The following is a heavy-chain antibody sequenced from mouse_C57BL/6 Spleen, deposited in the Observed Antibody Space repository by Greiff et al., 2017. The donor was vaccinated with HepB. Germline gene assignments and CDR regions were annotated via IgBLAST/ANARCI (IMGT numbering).Heavy chain of an antibody. D-gene: IGHD2-5*01. Sequence: EVKLVESGGDLVKPGGSLKLSCAASGFTFSSYGMSWVRQTPDKRLEWVATISSGGSYTYYPDSVKGRFTISRDKAKNTLYLQMSSLKSEDTAMYYCARSYYSNYLFAYWGQGTLVTVSA. CDR2: ISSGGSYT. CDR1: GFTFSSYG. CDR3: ARSYYSNYLFAY. V-gene: IGHV5-6*01. J-gene: IGHJ3*01.